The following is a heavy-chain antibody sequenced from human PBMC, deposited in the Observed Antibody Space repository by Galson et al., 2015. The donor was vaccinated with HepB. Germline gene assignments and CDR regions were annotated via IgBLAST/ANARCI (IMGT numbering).Heavy chain of an antibody. CDR2: IDPRDSDA. CDR3: ARQNWGSGAGFDF. Sequence: QSGAEVKKPGESLKISCKVSGYSFSNYWIGWVRQMPGKGLEWMGMIDPRDSDARYSPSFEGHVTISVDIFITTAYLQWSSLKAPDTAMYYCARQNWGSGAGFDFWGLGTLVTVSS. V-gene: IGHV5-51*01. D-gene: IGHD3-16*01. J-gene: IGHJ4*02. CDR1: GYSFSNYW.